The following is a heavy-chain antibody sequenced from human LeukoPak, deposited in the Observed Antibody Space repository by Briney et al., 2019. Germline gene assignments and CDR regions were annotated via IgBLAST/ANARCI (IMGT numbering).Heavy chain of an antibody. CDR3: AQQDGD. Sequence: GGSLRLSCAGSGFIFSNYGMHWVRQAPGKGLEWVAVIWYDGSNKYYADSVKGRFTISRDNSKNRVYLQMNSLRVEDTAVYYCAQQDGDWGQGTLVTVSS. J-gene: IGHJ4*02. V-gene: IGHV3-33*06. CDR2: IWYDGSNK. CDR1: GFIFSNYG.